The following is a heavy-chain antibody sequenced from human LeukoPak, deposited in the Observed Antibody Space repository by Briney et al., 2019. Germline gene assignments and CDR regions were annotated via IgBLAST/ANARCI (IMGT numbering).Heavy chain of an antibody. CDR1: GGSISSGGYS. CDR3: ARVAGPPSYDFWSGYYPKYNSRSYGMDV. Sequence: PSQTLSLTCAVSGGSISSGGYSWSWIRQPPGKGLEWIGEINHSGSTNYNPSLKSRVTISVDTSKNQFSLKLSSVTAADTAVYYCARVAGPPSYDFWSGYYPKYNSRSYGMDVWGQGTTVTVSS. V-gene: IGHV4-30-2*01. J-gene: IGHJ6*02. D-gene: IGHD3-3*01. CDR2: INHSGST.